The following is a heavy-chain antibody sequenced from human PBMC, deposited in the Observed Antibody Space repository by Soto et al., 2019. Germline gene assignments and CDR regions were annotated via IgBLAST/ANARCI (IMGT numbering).Heavy chain of an antibody. D-gene: IGHD3-9*01. J-gene: IGHJ4*02. Sequence: QVQLVESGGGVVPPGRSLRLSCAASGFTFSSYAMHWVRQAPGKGLEWVAVISYDGSNKYYADSVKGRFTISRDNSKNTLYLQMNSLRAEDTAVYYCARGGVLTGYYEGYFDYWGQGTLVTVSS. CDR1: GFTFSSYA. V-gene: IGHV3-30-3*01. CDR2: ISYDGSNK. CDR3: ARGGVLTGYYEGYFDY.